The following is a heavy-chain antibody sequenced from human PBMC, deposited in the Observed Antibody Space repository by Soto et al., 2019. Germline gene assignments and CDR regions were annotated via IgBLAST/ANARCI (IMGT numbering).Heavy chain of an antibody. CDR3: AREYGSGTDETGTDY. V-gene: IGHV3-74*01. J-gene: IGHJ4*02. Sequence: GGSLRLSCAASGFTFSNYWMHWVRQIPGQGLLWVSHIDSDGSSTSYADSVKGRFTISRDNAKNTLYLQMNSLRAEDTAVYYCAREYGSGTDETGTDYWGQGTLVTVSS. D-gene: IGHD3-10*01. CDR1: GFTFSNYW. CDR2: IDSDGSST.